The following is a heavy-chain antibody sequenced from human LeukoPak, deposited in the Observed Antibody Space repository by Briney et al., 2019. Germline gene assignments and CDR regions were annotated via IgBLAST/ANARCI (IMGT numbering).Heavy chain of an antibody. Sequence: PSETLSLTCTVSGGSISSYYWSWIRHPPGKGLEWIGYIYYSGSTNYNPSLKSRVTISVDTSKNQFSLKLSSVTAADTAVYYCARGSYDISTGYFPYYGMDVWGQGTTVTVSS. J-gene: IGHJ6*02. CDR2: IYYSGST. V-gene: IGHV4-59*01. CDR3: ARGSYDISTGYFPYYGMDV. CDR1: GGSISSYY. D-gene: IGHD3-9*01.